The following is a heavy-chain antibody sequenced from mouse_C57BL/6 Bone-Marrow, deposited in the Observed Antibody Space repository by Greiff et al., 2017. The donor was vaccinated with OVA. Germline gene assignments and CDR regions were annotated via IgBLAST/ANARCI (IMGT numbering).Heavy chain of an antibody. CDR1: GFSINSDCY. Sequence: EVKVEESGPSLVRPSQTLSLTCTVTGFSINSDCYWIWIRQFPGNKLEYIGYTFYSGITYYNPSLESRTYITRDTSKNQFSLKLSSVTTEDTATYYCARDRYYDYDGHWYFDVWGTGTTVTVSS. V-gene: IGHV3-3*01. J-gene: IGHJ1*03. CDR3: ARDRYYDYDGHWYFDV. CDR2: TFYSGIT. D-gene: IGHD2-4*01.